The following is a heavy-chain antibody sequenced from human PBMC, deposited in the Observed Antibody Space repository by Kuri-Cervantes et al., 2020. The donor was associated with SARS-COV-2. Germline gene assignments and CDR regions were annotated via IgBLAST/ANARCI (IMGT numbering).Heavy chain of an antibody. V-gene: IGHV3-15*01. CDR1: GFTFSNAW. J-gene: IGHJ4*02. D-gene: IGHD3/OR15-3a*01. CDR3: ARLTTLHHHFGNDFWTGYYLLGDV. CDR2: IKSKTDGGTT. Sequence: GESLKISCAASGFTFSNAWMSWVRQAPGKGLEWVGRIKSKTDGGTTDYAAPVKGRFTISRDDSKNTLYLQMNSLKTEDTAVYYCARLTTLHHHFGNDFWTGYYLLGDVWGQGTQVTVSS.